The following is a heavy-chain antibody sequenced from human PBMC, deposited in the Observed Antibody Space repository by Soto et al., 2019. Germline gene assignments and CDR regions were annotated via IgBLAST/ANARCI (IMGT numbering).Heavy chain of an antibody. Sequence: SETLSLTCTLACLSISSYYWRWIRQPPGKGLEWIGYIYYSGSTNYNPSLKSRVTISVDTSKNQFSLKLSSVTAADTAVYYCARGDPLDYWGQGTLVTVS. V-gene: IGHV4-59*01. CDR1: CLSISSYY. D-gene: IGHD2-21*02. J-gene: IGHJ4*02. CDR2: IYYSGST. CDR3: ARGDPLDY.